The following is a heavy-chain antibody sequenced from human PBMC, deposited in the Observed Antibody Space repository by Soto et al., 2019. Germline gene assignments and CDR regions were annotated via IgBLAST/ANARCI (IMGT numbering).Heavy chain of an antibody. V-gene: IGHV3-74*01. CDR3: ARGSNGWSGIDY. CDR2: IGGDGSST. CDR1: GFTFSNYW. Sequence: EVQLVESGGGLVQPGGSLGLSCTASGFTFSNYWMYWVRQAPGKGLVWVSRIGGDGSSTYYADSVEGRFTISRDNAKNTLYLQMNSLRVEDTAVYYCARGSNGWSGIDYWGQGILVTVS. J-gene: IGHJ4*02. D-gene: IGHD6-19*01.